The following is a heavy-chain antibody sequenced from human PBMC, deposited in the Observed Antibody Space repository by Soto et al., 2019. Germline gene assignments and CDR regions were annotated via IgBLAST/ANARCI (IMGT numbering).Heavy chain of an antibody. D-gene: IGHD3-10*01. J-gene: IGHJ4*02. CDR2: IYSGGYT. V-gene: IGHV3-53*01. CDR3: APRPGGGGY. CDR1: GFTVSNNY. Sequence: EVQLVESGGGLIQPGGSLRLSCAVSGFTVSNNYMSWVRQAPGKGLEGVSVIYSGGYTAYGDSVKGRFTISRDNSKNTLNLQRKTPRPDDRGFFYCAPRPGGGGYWGQGTLVTVSS.